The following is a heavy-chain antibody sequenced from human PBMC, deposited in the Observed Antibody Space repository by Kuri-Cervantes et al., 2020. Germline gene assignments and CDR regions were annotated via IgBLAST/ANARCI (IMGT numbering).Heavy chain of an antibody. Sequence: GGSLRLSCAASRFTFSNYGMHWVRQAPGKGLEWVAFIRYDGSNTYYADSVKGRFTISRDNAKNSLYLQMDSLRAEDTAVYYCARDQYYYDSSGYTNELGVWGKGTTVTVSS. D-gene: IGHD3-22*01. J-gene: IGHJ6*04. CDR3: ARDQYYYDSSGYTNELGV. CDR2: IRYDGSNT. CDR1: RFTFSNYG. V-gene: IGHV3-30*02.